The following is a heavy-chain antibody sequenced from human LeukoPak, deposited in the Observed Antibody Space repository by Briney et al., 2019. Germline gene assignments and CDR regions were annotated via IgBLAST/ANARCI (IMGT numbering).Heavy chain of an antibody. CDR3: ARIMTTVTTVEY. CDR2: ISSSSSTI. CDR1: GFTSSTYS. D-gene: IGHD4-17*01. Sequence: GGSLRLSCAASGFTSSTYSMNWVRQSPGKGLEWVSYISSSSSTIHYADSVKGRFTISRDNAKNSLYLQMNSLRAEDTAVYYCARIMTTVTTVEYWGQGTLVTVSS. V-gene: IGHV3-48*01. J-gene: IGHJ4*02.